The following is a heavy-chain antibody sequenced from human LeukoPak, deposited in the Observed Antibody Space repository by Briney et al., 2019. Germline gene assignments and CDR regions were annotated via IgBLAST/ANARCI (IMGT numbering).Heavy chain of an antibody. V-gene: IGHV4-34*01. CDR2: INNRGST. CDR1: GASLSGYY. Sequence: PSETLSLTCAVYGASLSGYYWGWVRRPPGKGLEWLGEINNRGSTNKNTSRKSGVTISVYTSKNHFSLKLTSVTAADTAVYYCARPGRPSLYYFDYWGQGTLVTVSS. CDR3: ARPGRPSLYYFDY. J-gene: IGHJ4*02.